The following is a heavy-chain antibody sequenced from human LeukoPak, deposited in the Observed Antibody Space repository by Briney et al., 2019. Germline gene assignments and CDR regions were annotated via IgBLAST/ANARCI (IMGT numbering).Heavy chain of an antibody. D-gene: IGHD1-26*01. V-gene: IGHV4-59*01. J-gene: IGHJ5*02. CDR3: ARVVLSHLFDP. Sequence: TSETLSLTCTVSGGSMSTYYWSWVRQPPGKGLEWIGYIYSSGSTNYNPPLKSRVTISVDTSKNQFSLKLSSVTAADTAVYYCARVVLSHLFDPCGQGTLVTVSS. CDR2: IYSSGST. CDR1: GGSMSTYY.